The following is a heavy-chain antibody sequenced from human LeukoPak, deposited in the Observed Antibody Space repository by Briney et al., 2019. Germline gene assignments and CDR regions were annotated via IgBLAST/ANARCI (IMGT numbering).Heavy chain of an antibody. J-gene: IGHJ4*02. V-gene: IGHV4-59*01. CDR2: IYHSGST. CDR1: GGSIRGYY. CDR3: ARGGSSGWYGIDF. D-gene: IGHD6-19*01. Sequence: SETLSLTCTVSGGSIRGYYWSWIRQPPGKGLEWIGNIYHSGSTNYNPSLKSRVPISVDTSKNQFSLKLSSVTAADTAVYYCARGGSSGWYGIDFWGQGTLVTVSS.